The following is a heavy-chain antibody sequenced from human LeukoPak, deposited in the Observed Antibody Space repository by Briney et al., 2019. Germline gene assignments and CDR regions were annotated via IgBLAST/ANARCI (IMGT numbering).Heavy chain of an antibody. CDR1: GFTFSSYA. J-gene: IGHJ6*02. D-gene: IGHD6-19*01. Sequence: GSLRLSCAASGFTFSSYAMSWVRQAPGKGLEWVSAISGSGGSTYYADSVKGRFTISRDNSKNTLYLQMNSLRAEDTAVYYCAKNTIAVAGYYYYGMDVWGRGTTVTVSS. CDR3: AKNTIAVAGYYYYGMDV. V-gene: IGHV3-23*01. CDR2: ISGSGGST.